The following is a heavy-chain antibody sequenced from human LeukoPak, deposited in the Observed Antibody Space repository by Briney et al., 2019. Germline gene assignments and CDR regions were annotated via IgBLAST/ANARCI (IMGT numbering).Heavy chain of an antibody. J-gene: IGHJ4*02. D-gene: IGHD2-8*02. CDR3: AKDGHCPGALCPTQIAVAGYNDN. V-gene: IGHV3-23*01. Sequence: AESLRLSCAASGFTFSIYTMNWVRQAPGKGLEWVSIINNNGVNKYYADSVQGRFTISRDNSKNTVYLQMNRLGAEDTAIYYCAKDGHCPGALCPTQIAVAGYNDNWGQGPLLSVSS. CDR1: GFTFSIYT. CDR2: INNNGVNK.